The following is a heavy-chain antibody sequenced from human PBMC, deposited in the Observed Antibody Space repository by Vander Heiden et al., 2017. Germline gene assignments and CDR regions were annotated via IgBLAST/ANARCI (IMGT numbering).Heavy chain of an antibody. V-gene: IGHV3-11*01. D-gene: IGHD4-4*01. Sequence: QVKLVESGGGLVKPGGSLRLSCAASGFTFSDYYLSWIRQAPGKGVEWVSYISSCGSTIYYADSVKGRCTISRDNAKNSLYLQMNSLRAEDTAVYYCARGARDDYSNYRDWGQGTLVTVSS. CDR3: ARGARDDYSNYRD. CDR2: ISSCGSTI. CDR1: GFTFSDYY. J-gene: IGHJ4*02.